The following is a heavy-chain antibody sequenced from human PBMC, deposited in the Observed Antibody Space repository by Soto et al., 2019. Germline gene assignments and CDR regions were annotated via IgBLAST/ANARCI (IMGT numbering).Heavy chain of an antibody. Sequence: GESLKISCKGSGYSFTSYWISWVRQMPGKGLEWMGRIDPSDSYTNYSPSFQGHVTISADKSISTAYLQWSSLKASDTAMYYCARTLTYYDFWSGFKTAHFDYWGQGTLVTVSS. J-gene: IGHJ4*02. CDR2: IDPSDSYT. V-gene: IGHV5-10-1*01. D-gene: IGHD3-3*01. CDR3: ARTLTYYDFWSGFKTAHFDY. CDR1: GYSFTSYW.